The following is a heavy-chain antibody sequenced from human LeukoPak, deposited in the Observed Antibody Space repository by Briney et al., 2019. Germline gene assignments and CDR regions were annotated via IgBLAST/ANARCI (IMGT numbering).Heavy chain of an antibody. CDR3: AKTATTTVTTPFDY. Sequence: PGRSLRLSCAASGFTFSSYGMHWVRQAPGKGLERVAVIWYDGSNKYYADSVKGRFTISRDNSKNTLYLQMNSLRAEDTAVYYCAKTATTTVTTPFDYWGQGTLVTVSS. CDR2: IWYDGSNK. CDR1: GFTFSSYG. V-gene: IGHV3-33*06. D-gene: IGHD4-17*01. J-gene: IGHJ4*02.